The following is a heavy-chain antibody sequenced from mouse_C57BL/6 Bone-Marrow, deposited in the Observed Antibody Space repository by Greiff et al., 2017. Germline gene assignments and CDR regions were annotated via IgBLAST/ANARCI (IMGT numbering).Heavy chain of an antibody. Sequence: EVKLVESGPELVKPGASVKIPCKASGYTFTDYNMDWVKQSHGKSLEWIGDINPNNGGTIYNQKFKAKATLTVDKSSSTAYMELRSLTSEDTAVYYCARLRDDYDGRGYYYAMDYWGQGTSVTVSS. CDR3: ARLRDDYDGRGYYYAMDY. CDR1: GYTFTDYN. D-gene: IGHD2-4*01. J-gene: IGHJ4*01. CDR2: INPNNGGT. V-gene: IGHV1-18*01.